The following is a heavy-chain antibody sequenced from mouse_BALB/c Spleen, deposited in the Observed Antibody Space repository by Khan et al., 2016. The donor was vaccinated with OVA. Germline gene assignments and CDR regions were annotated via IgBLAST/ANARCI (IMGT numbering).Heavy chain of an antibody. CDR3: ARREKYGYDPSWFAY. J-gene: IGHJ3*01. CDR1: GYTFTSYW. D-gene: IGHD2-2*01. V-gene: IGHV1-61*01. CDR2: IDPSDSET. Sequence: QVQLQQPGAELVRPGASVKLSCKASGYTFTSYWMNWVKQRPGQGLEWIGMIDPSDSETHYNQMFRDKATLTVHKSSSTASMQLSSLTSEDSAVYYCARREKYGYDPSWFAYWGQGTLVTVAA.